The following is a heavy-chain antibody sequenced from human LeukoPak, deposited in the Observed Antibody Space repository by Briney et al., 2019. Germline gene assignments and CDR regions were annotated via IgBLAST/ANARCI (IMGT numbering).Heavy chain of an antibody. CDR2: INWNGGST. D-gene: IGHD3-10*01. Sequence: PGGSLRLSCAASGFTFDDYGMSWVRQAPGKGLEWVSGINWNGGSTGYADSVKGRFTISRDNAKNSLYLQMNSLRAEDTALYYCARDLDGSGSYFVGYWGQGTLVTVSS. CDR3: ARDLDGSGSYFVGY. V-gene: IGHV3-20*04. J-gene: IGHJ4*02. CDR1: GFTFDDYG.